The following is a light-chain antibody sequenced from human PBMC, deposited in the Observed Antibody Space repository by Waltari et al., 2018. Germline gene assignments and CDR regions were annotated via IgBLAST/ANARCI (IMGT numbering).Light chain of an antibody. CDR1: NSDVGGYNY. CDR3: SSYTSSSTWI. CDR2: DVN. V-gene: IGLV2-14*03. J-gene: IGLJ2*01. Sequence: QPALTPPASVSGSPGQSITISCTGTNSDVGGYNYVSWYQQHPGKAPQLLIYDVNERPSGVSNRFSGSKSGNTASLTISGLQIEDEADYHCSSYTSSSTWIFGGGTKLTVL.